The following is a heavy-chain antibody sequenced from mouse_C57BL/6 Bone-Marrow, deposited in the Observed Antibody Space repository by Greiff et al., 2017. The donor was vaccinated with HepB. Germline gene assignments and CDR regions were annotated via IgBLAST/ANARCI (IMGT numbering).Heavy chain of an antibody. Sequence: EVKLMESGEGLVKPGGSLKLSCAASGFTFSSYAMSWVRQTPEKRLEWVAYISSGGDYIYYADTVKGRFTISRDNARNTLYLQMSSLKSEDTAMYYCTRERDYYGSSTFMDYWGQGTSVTVSS. CDR2: ISSGGDYI. CDR1: GFTFSSYA. CDR3: TRERDYYGSSTFMDY. V-gene: IGHV5-9-1*02. J-gene: IGHJ4*01. D-gene: IGHD1-1*01.